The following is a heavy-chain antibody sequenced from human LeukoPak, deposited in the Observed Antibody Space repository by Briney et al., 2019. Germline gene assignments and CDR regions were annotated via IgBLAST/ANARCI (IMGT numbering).Heavy chain of an antibody. V-gene: IGHV4-39*01. Sequence: SETLSLTCTVSGGSISSSSYYWGWIRQPPGKGLEWIGSIYYSGSTYYNPSLKSRVTISVDTSKNQFSLKLSSVTAADTAVYYCASLLTTWHRLDYWGQGTLVTVSS. D-gene: IGHD1-1*01. J-gene: IGHJ4*02. CDR3: ASLLTTWHRLDY. CDR1: GGSISSSSYY. CDR2: IYYSGST.